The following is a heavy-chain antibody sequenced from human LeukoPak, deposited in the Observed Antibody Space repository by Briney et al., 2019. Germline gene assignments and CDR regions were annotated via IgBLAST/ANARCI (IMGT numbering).Heavy chain of an antibody. J-gene: IGHJ3*01. CDR2: IIGNGGWA. Sequence: PGGSLRLSCAASGFTFSSYAMSWVRQAPGKGLEWVSAIIGNGGWALYADSVKGRFTISRDNTKNTLYLQMSSLRAEDTAVYYCAKDPNGDYIGALDFWGQGTMVTVSS. V-gene: IGHV3-23*01. CDR3: AKDPNGDYIGALDF. CDR1: GFTFSSYA. D-gene: IGHD4-17*01.